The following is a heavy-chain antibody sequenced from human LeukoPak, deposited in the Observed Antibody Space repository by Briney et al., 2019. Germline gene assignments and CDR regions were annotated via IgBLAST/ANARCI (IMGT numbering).Heavy chain of an antibody. CDR2: ISGSGDST. CDR3: ARDRDWAFDY. CDR1: GFTFSSYA. V-gene: IGHV3-23*01. D-gene: IGHD3-9*01. J-gene: IGHJ4*02. Sequence: PGGSLRLSCAASGFTFSSYAMTWVRQAPGKGLEWVSGISGSGDSTYYADSVKGRFTISRDNSKNTLYLQMNSLRAEDTAVYYCARDRDWAFDYWGQGTLVTVSS.